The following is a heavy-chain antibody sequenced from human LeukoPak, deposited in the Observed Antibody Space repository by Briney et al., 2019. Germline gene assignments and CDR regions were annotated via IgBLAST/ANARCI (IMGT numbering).Heavy chain of an antibody. Sequence: ASVKVSCKASGYTFTDFYMHWVRQAPGQGLEWMGWINPNTGGTNSAQNFQGRVTMTRDTSISTAYMELNNLRSDDTAFYYCTRFEDYGGKRDVFDIWGQGTMVTVSS. J-gene: IGHJ3*02. CDR3: TRFEDYGGKRDVFDI. D-gene: IGHD4-23*01. V-gene: IGHV1-2*02. CDR2: INPNTGGT. CDR1: GYTFTDFY.